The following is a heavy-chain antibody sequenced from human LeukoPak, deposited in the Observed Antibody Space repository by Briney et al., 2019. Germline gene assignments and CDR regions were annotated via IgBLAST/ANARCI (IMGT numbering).Heavy chain of an antibody. CDR2: ISGSGGST. D-gene: IGHD1-26*01. CDR1: GLTVSSNF. CDR3: AKMGAPDAFDI. J-gene: IGHJ3*02. Sequence: PGGSLRLSCAATGLTVSSNFMSWVRQAPGKGLEWVSAISGSGGSTYYADSVKGRFTISRDNSKNTLYLQMNSLRAEDTAVYYCAKMGAPDAFDIWGQGTMVTVSS. V-gene: IGHV3-23*01.